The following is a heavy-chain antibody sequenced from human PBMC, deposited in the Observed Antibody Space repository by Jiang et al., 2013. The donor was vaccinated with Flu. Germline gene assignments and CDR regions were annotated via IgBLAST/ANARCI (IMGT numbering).Heavy chain of an antibody. J-gene: IGHJ6*04. D-gene: IGHD3-10*01. CDR3: ARVIWGTYGSGQHYYYGMDV. CDR1: GGSISSSNW. Sequence: PGLVKPSGTLSLTCAVSGGSISSSNWWSWVRQPPGKGLEWIGEIYHSGSTNYNPSLKSRVTISVDKSKNQFSLKLSSVTAADTAVYYCARVIWGTYGSGQHYYYGMDVWGKGTTVTVSS. V-gene: IGHV4-4*02. CDR2: IYHSGST.